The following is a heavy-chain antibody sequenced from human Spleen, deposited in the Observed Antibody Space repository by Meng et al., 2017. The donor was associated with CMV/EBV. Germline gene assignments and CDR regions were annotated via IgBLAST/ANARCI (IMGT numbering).Heavy chain of an antibody. J-gene: IGHJ4*02. CDR2: IIPILGIA. CDR3: ATTAVLGYCSSTSCYRGSYYFDY. D-gene: IGHD2-2*02. Sequence: SVKVSCKASGGTFSSYTISWVRQAPGQGLEWMGRIIPILGIANYAQKFQGRVTITADKSTSTAYMELSSLRSDDTAVYYCATTAVLGYCSSTSCYRGSYYFDYWGQGTLVTVSS. CDR1: GGTFSSYT. V-gene: IGHV1-69*02.